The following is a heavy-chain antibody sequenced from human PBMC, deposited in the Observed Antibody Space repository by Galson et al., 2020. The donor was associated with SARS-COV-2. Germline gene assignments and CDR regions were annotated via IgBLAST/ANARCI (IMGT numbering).Heavy chain of an antibody. Sequence: GESLKISCAASGFTVSSNYVTWVRQAPGKGLEWVSVIYNDGRTYYADSVKGRFTISRDNSKNTLYLHMNSLRAEDTAMYYCARFFAGGYFDYWGQGTLVTVSS. CDR1: GFTVSSNY. D-gene: IGHD3-3*01. CDR3: ARFFAGGYFDY. J-gene: IGHJ4*02. CDR2: IYNDGRT. V-gene: IGHV3-53*01.